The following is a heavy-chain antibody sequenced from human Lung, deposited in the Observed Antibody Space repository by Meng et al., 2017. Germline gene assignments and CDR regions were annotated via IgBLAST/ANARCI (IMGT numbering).Heavy chain of an antibody. D-gene: IGHD6-13*01. CDR3: ARGRCSSSSAVVDY. V-gene: IGHV3-33*01. CDR2: IWYDGSNK. J-gene: IGHJ4*02. CDR1: RFTFSSYG. Sequence: QVQLVESGGGVVQPGRSLRLSCAASRFTFSSYGMHWVRKAPGKGLEWVAVIWYDGSNKYYADSVKGGFTISRDNSKNTLYLQMNSLRAEDTDVYYCARGRCSSSSAVVDYWGQGTLVTVSS.